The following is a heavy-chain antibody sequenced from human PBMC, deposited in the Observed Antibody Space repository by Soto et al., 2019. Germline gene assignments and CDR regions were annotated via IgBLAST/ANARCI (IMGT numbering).Heavy chain of an antibody. J-gene: IGHJ4*02. D-gene: IGHD5-12*01. Sequence: QVQLVQSGAEVKKPGSSVKVSCKASGVTFSSYAISWVRQAPGRGLEWIGGIIPIIDTTTYAQKFQGRVKITAAESTRTAYLELSSLRSEDTAVYYCARGRDGYNSYYFAYWGQGTLVTVSS. CDR3: ARGRDGYNSYYFAY. CDR2: IIPIIDTT. CDR1: GVTFSSYA. V-gene: IGHV1-69*01.